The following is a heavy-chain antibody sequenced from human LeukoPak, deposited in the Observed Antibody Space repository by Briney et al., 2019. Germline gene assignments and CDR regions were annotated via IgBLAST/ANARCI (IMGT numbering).Heavy chain of an antibody. CDR2: IWYDGSNK. Sequence: PGRSLRLSCAASGFTFSSYGMHWVRQAPGKGLEWVAVIWYDGSNKYYADSVKGRFTISRDNSKNTLYLQMNSPRAEDTAVYYCARRWVVVAADYFDIWGQGTMVTVSS. CDR3: ARRWVVVAADYFDI. J-gene: IGHJ3*02. D-gene: IGHD2-15*01. CDR1: GFTFSSYG. V-gene: IGHV3-33*01.